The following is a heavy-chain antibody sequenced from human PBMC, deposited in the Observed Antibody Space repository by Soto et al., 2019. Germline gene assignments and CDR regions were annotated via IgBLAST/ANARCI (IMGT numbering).Heavy chain of an antibody. J-gene: IGHJ6*03. CDR3: ARECSGGSCYQKVYYYMDV. CDR2: ISSSSSYI. V-gene: IGHV3-21*01. CDR1: GFTFSSYS. Sequence: GGSLRLSCAASGFTFSSYSMNWVRQAPGKGLEWVSSISSSSSYIYYADSVKGRFTISRDNAKNSLYLQMNSLRAEDTAVYYCARECSGGSCYQKVYYYMDVWGKGTTVTVSS. D-gene: IGHD2-15*01.